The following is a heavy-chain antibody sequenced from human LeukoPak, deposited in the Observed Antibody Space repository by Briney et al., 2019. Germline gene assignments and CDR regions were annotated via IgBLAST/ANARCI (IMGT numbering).Heavy chain of an antibody. V-gene: IGHV3-48*03. CDR2: IMGGGRVI. Sequence: PGGSLRLSCEASESTFSTYEMNWVRQAPGKGLEWIAYIMGGGRVIYYKDSVKGRFIISRDNAKKSLFLQMNSLRVEDTAVYYCWGTDKTGPETFDVWGLGTMVTVSS. D-gene: IGHD3-16*01. CDR1: ESTFSTYE. CDR3: WGTDKTGPETFDV. J-gene: IGHJ3*01.